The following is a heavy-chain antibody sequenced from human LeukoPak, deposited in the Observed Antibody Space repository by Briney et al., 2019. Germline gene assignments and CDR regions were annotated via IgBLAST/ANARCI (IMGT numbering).Heavy chain of an antibody. J-gene: IGHJ6*02. V-gene: IGHV3-7*03. CDR3: ARNNGMDV. CDR2: VNRDGSET. CDR1: GFALSSHW. Sequence: GGSLRLSCAASGFALSSHWMTWVRQVPGRGPEWVANVNRDGSETYYLDSVKGRFTISKDNAKNSLYLQMNSLRAEDTVLYHCARNNGMDVWGQGTTVIVSS.